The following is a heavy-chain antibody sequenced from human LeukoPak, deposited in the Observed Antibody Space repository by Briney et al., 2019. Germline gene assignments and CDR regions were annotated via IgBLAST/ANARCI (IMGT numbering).Heavy chain of an antibody. D-gene: IGHD5-24*01. Sequence: SVKVSCKASGATFSRSAVAWVRQAPGQGLEWMGGTIPIFGTPNYPQKFQGRVTIAADESTNTAYMELTNLSSDDTAVYFCARPTDGYSYGPLEYWGRGTLVTVSS. CDR1: GATFSRSA. J-gene: IGHJ4*02. V-gene: IGHV1-69*01. CDR2: TIPIFGTP. CDR3: ARPTDGYSYGPLEY.